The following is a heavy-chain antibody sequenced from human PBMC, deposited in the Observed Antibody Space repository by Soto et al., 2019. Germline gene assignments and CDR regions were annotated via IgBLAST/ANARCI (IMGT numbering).Heavy chain of an antibody. CDR2: INAGNGNT. Sequence: ASVKVSCKASGYTFTSYAMHWVRQAPGQRLEWMGWINAGNGNTKYSQKFQGRVTITRDTSASTAYMELSSLRSEDTAVYYCAREGPKVLEWYNWFDPWGQGTLVTVYS. CDR3: AREGPKVLEWYNWFDP. CDR1: GYTFTSYA. D-gene: IGHD3-3*01. J-gene: IGHJ5*02. V-gene: IGHV1-3*01.